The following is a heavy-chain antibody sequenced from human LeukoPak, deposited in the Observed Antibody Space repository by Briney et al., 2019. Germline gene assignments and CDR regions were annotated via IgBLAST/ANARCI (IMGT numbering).Heavy chain of an antibody. V-gene: IGHV3-23*01. Sequence: GGSLRLSCAASGFTFSSYGMSWVRQAPGKGLEWVSAIGGRDGSTYYADSVKGRFTISRDNSKNTLYVQMNSLRAEDTAVYYCARDKYSYGYWAFDYWGQGTLVTVSS. CDR2: IGGRDGST. D-gene: IGHD5-18*01. CDR3: ARDKYSYGYWAFDY. J-gene: IGHJ4*02. CDR1: GFTFSSYG.